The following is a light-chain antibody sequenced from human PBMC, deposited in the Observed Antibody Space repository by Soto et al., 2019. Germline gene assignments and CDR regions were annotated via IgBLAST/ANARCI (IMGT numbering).Light chain of an antibody. V-gene: IGKV1-5*03. CDR1: QSISSR. CDR3: QHYNSYSEA. J-gene: IGKJ1*01. Sequence: DIQMTQSPSTLSASVVDRVTITCRASQSISSRLAWYQQKPGKAPKLLIYKASTLKSGVPSRFSGSGSGTEFTLTISSLQPDDFATYYCQHYNSYSEAFGQGTKVDIK. CDR2: KAS.